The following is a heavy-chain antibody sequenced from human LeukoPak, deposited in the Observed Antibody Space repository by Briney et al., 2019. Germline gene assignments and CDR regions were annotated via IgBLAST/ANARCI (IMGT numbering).Heavy chain of an antibody. Sequence: PGGSLRLSCAASGFTFSSYEMNWVRQAPGKGLEWVSYISSSGSTIYYADSVKGRFTISRDNAKNSLYLQMNSLRAEDTAVYYCARDFDTTAKIRLGELSDNWGQGTLVTVSS. CDR3: ARDFDTTAKIRLGELSDN. V-gene: IGHV3-48*03. CDR2: ISSSGSTI. D-gene: IGHD3-16*02. CDR1: GFTFSSYE. J-gene: IGHJ4*02.